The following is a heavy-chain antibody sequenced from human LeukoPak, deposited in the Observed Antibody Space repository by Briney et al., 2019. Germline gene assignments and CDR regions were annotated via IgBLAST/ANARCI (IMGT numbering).Heavy chain of an antibody. J-gene: IGHJ4*02. V-gene: IGHV3-48*01. CDR2: ISGSSTTI. CDR1: GFTFSSYA. D-gene: IGHD3-3*01. CDR3: ARVPVRSGYYLFDY. Sequence: PGGSLRLSCAASGFTFSSYAMNWVRRAPGKGLEWVSYISGSSTTIYYADSVKGRFTISRDNAKNSLYLQMNSLRAEDTAVYYCARVPVRSGYYLFDYWGQGTLVTVSS.